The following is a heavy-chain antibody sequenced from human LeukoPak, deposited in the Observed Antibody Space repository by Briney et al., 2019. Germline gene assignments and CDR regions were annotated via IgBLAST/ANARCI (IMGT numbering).Heavy chain of an antibody. CDR3: ATEGAAGDDFDS. Sequence: GGSLRLSCAASGVTVSSNYRSWVRQAPGKGLEWVADIYSGGSTYYTDSVKSRVTISIDNSKNTLYLQMNSLRAEDTAVYYCATEGAAGDDFDSWG. D-gene: IGHD7-27*01. J-gene: IGHJ3*02. CDR1: GVTVSSNY. V-gene: IGHV3-66*01. CDR2: IYSGGST.